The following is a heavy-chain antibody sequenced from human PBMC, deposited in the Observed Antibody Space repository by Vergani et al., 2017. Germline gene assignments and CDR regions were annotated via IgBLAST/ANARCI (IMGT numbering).Heavy chain of an antibody. CDR1: GFTFDDYT. CDR3: ANLPIYYYGSRSYYRGVDY. J-gene: IGHJ4*02. V-gene: IGHV3-43*01. CDR2: ISWDGGST. D-gene: IGHD3-10*01. Sequence: EVQLVESGGVVVQPGGSLRLSCAASGFTFDDYTMHWVRQAPGKGLEWVSLISWDGGSTYYADSVKGRFTISRDNSKNSLYLQMNSLRTEDTALYYCANLPIYYYGSRSYYRGVDYWGQGTLVTVSS.